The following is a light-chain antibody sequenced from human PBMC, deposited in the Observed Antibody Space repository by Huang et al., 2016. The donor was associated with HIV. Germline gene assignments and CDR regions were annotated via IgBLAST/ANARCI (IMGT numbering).Light chain of an antibody. J-gene: IGKJ1*01. CDR1: QNVFSN. CDR2: GAS. Sequence: EIVMTQSPGPLSVSPGERGTLSCRAGQNVFSNLACYQQKPGQAPRLFIYGASTRATGNPARFSGSGSGRELTRAITSLQSEDFAVDYCQQYNNWPWTCGQGTKVEIK. V-gene: IGKV3-15*01. CDR3: QQYNNWPWT.